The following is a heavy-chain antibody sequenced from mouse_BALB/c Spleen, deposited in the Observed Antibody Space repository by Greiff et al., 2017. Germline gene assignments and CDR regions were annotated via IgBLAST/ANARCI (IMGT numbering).Heavy chain of an antibody. CDR3: ARLRYYGYWYFDV. V-gene: IGHV1-82*01. CDR2: IYPGDGDT. Sequence: VQLQQSGPELVKPGASVKISCKASGYAFSSSWMNWVKQRPGQGLEWIGRIYPGDGDTNYNGKFKGKATLTADKSSSTAYMQLSSLTSVDSAVYFCARLRYYGYWYFDVWGAGTTVTVSS. CDR1: GYAFSSSW. J-gene: IGHJ1*01. D-gene: IGHD1-1*01.